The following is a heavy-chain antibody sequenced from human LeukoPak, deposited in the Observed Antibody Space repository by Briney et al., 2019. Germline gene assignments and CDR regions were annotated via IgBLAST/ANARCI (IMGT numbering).Heavy chain of an antibody. J-gene: IGHJ4*02. CDR3: AREVDTAMVTRFDY. V-gene: IGHV4-38-2*02. Sequence: PSETLSLTRAVSGYSLSRVYYWGWTGQPPGKGLEWIGSTYHSGRTYYNPSLKSRVTISVDTSKNQFSLKLSSVTAADAAVYYCAREVDTAMVTRFDYWGQGTLVTVSS. CDR1: GYSLSRVYY. CDR2: TYHSGRT. D-gene: IGHD5-18*01.